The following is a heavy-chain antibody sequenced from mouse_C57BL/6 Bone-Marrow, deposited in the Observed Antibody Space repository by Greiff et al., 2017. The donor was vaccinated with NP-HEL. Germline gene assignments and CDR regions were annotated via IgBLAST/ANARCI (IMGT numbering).Heavy chain of an antibody. CDR1: GYTFTSYG. Sequence: VQVVESGAELARPGASVKLSCKASGYTFTSYGISWVKQRTGQGLEWIGEIYPRSGNTYYNEKFKGKATLTADKSSSTAYMELRSLTSEDSAVYFCARWLLGYAMDYWGQGTSVTVSS. V-gene: IGHV1-81*01. CDR3: ARWLLGYAMDY. J-gene: IGHJ4*01. D-gene: IGHD2-3*01. CDR2: IYPRSGNT.